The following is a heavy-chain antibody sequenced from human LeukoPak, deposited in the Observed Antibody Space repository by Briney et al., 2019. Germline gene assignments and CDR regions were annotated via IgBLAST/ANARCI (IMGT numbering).Heavy chain of an antibody. D-gene: IGHD6-19*01. J-gene: IGHJ4*02. V-gene: IGHV4-59*01. CDR3: ARVYSSGWYLFDY. CDR1: GGSISSYY. Sequence: PSETLSLTCTVSGGSISSYYWNWIRQPPGKGLEWIGYVSYNGNTNYNPSLKGRVTMSVDTSKNQFSLKLSSVTAADTAVYFCARVYSSGWYLFDYWGQGTLVTVSS. CDR2: VSYNGNT.